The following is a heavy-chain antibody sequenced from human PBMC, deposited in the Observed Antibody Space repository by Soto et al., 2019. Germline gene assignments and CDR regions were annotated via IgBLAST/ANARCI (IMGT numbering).Heavy chain of an antibody. J-gene: IGHJ4*02. CDR2: ISSSSSTI. CDR3: ASRGREPTYYYASSGYYPDPFDY. V-gene: IGHV3-48*02. Sequence: PGGSLRLSCAASGFTFSSYSMNWVRQAPGKGLEWVSYISSSSSTIYYADSVKGRFTISRDNAKNSLYLQMNSLRDEDTAVYYCASRGREPTYYYASSGYYPDPFDYWGQGTLVTVSS. CDR1: GFTFSSYS. D-gene: IGHD3-22*01.